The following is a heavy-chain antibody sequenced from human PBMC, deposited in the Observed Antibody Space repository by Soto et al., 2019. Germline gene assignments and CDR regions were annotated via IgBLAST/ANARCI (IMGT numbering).Heavy chain of an antibody. CDR3: AKDRYLDHDSRGYLFDN. D-gene: IGHD3-22*01. Sequence: EVQLLESGGDLIQPGGSLRLSCAASGFTFNIYAMTWVRQAPGKGLEWVSAISRYGDITYYADSVEGQFTISRDNSKNTLYLQMNSLTAEDTAVYYCAKDRYLDHDSRGYLFDNWGQGTLVTVSS. V-gene: IGHV3-23*01. CDR2: ISRYGDIT. CDR1: GFTFNIYA. J-gene: IGHJ4*02.